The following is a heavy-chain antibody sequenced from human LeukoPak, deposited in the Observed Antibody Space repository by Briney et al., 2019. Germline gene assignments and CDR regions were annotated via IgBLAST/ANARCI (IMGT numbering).Heavy chain of an antibody. CDR3: ARSSVTGHFDF. CDR1: GDTFSSSA. Sequence: SVKVSCKASGDTFSSSAISWVRQAPGQGLEWMGKIILPLDITNYAQQFQGGVTITTDKSTDTVFLELSSPKSQDTAVYYCARSSVTGHFDFWGQGTLVTVSS. D-gene: IGHD6-19*01. J-gene: IGHJ4*02. CDR2: IILPLDIT. V-gene: IGHV1-69*04.